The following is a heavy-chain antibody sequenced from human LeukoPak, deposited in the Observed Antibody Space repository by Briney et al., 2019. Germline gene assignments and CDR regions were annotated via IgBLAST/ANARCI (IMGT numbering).Heavy chain of an antibody. Sequence: GASVKVSCKASGYTFTSYDINWVRQATGQGLEWMGWMNPNSGNTGYAQKFQGRVTMTRNTSISTAYMELSSLRSEDMAVYYCVLRKKGQLVFFFDYWGQGTLVTVSS. CDR2: MNPNSGNT. CDR1: GYTFTSYD. CDR3: VLRKKGQLVFFFDY. J-gene: IGHJ4*02. D-gene: IGHD6-13*01. V-gene: IGHV1-8*02.